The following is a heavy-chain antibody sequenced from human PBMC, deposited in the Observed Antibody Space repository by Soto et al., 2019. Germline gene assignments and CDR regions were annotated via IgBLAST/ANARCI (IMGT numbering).Heavy chain of an antibody. V-gene: IGHV1-69*13. CDR3: ARGSEGAIVVVVAATFYYGMDV. J-gene: IGHJ6*02. Sequence: SVKVSCKASGGTFRNYAISWVRQAPGKRLEWMGRIIPIFGTANYAQNVQGRVTITADESTRTAYMELSSLRAEDTAVYYFARGSEGAIVVVVAATFYYGMDVWGQGTTVTVSS. CDR1: GGTFRNYA. CDR2: IIPIFGTA. D-gene: IGHD2-15*01.